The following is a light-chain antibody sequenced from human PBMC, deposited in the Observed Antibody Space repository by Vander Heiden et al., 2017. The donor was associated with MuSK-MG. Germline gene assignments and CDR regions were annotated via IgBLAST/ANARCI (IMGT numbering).Light chain of an antibody. CDR1: GSNIGAGYD. CDR2: GNS. J-gene: IGLJ2*01. V-gene: IGLV1-40*01. Sequence: QSVLTQPPSVSGAPGQTVTISCTGSGSNIGAGYDVHWYQQLPGTAPKLLIYGNSNRPSGVPDRFSGSKSGTSASLAITGLQAEDEADYYCQSYDSSLSGSVFGGGTKLTVL. CDR3: QSYDSSLSGSV.